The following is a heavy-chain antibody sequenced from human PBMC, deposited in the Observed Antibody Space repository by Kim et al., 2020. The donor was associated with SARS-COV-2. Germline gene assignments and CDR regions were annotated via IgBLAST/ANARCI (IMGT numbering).Heavy chain of an antibody. J-gene: IGHJ4*02. CDR2: IWYDGSNE. Sequence: GGSLRLSCAASGFTFRSHGMHWVRQAPGKGLEWVAVIWYDGSNEYYADSVKGRFTVSRDNSKNTLYLQMNSLRDDDTAVYYCARDLRARILDNWGQGTLVIVSS. D-gene: IGHD2-15*01. CDR3: ARDLRARILDN. V-gene: IGHV3-33*01. CDR1: GFTFRSHG.